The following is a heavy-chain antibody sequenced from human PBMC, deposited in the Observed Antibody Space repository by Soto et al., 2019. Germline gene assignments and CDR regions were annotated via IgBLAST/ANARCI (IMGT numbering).Heavy chain of an antibody. CDR1: GFKFSIYS. Sequence: EVQLVESGGALVQPGGSLRLSCAASGFKFSIYSMNWVRQAPGKGLEWSAYITSDTKTIKYGDSVKGRFTISRDNAKNSVYLQMNSLSDADTAVYYCARSVEGHFDYWGQGTVVTVSS. CDR3: ARSVEGHFDY. V-gene: IGHV3-48*02. J-gene: IGHJ4*02. D-gene: IGHD6-19*01. CDR2: ITSDTKTI.